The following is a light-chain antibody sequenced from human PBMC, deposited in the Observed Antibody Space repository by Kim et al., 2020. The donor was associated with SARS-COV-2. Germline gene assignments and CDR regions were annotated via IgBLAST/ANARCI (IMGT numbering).Light chain of an antibody. J-gene: IGKJ1*01. CDR2: KAS. V-gene: IGKV1-5*03. Sequence: DIQMTQSPSTLSASVGDRVTITCRASQSISSWLAWYQQKPGKAPNLLIYKASSLESGVPSRFSGSGSGTEFSLTISSLQPDGFGNYYCQEYNSSPWTFGQGAKVDIK. CDR1: QSISSW. CDR3: QEYNSSPWT.